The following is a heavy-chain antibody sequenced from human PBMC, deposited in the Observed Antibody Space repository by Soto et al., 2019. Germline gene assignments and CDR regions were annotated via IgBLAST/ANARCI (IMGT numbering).Heavy chain of an antibody. CDR3: EKDYGRSLGAFDI. V-gene: IGHV3-23*01. D-gene: IGHD3-10*01. CDR1: GFTFSSYA. Sequence: PEGSLRLSCAASGFTFSSYAMSWVRQAPGKGLEWVSAISGSGGSTYYADSVKGRFTISRDNSKNTLYLQMNSLRAEETAVYYWEKDYGRSLGAFDIWGQEKMVTVSS. J-gene: IGHJ3*02. CDR2: ISGSGGST.